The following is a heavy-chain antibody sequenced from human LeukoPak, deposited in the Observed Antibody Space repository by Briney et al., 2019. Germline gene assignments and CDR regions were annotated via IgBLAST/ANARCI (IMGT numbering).Heavy chain of an antibody. J-gene: IGHJ3*02. Sequence: SETLSLTCTVSSGSISSYYWSWIRQPPVKGLEWIGYIYYSGSTNYNPSLKSRVTISVDTSKNQFSLKLSSVTAADTAVYYCAREHEDAFDIWGQGTMVTVSS. CDR3: AREHEDAFDI. V-gene: IGHV4-59*01. CDR2: IYYSGST. CDR1: SGSISSYY.